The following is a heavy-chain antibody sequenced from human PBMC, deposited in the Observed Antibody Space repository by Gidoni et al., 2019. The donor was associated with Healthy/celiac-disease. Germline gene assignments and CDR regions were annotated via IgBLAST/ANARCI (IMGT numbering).Heavy chain of an antibody. D-gene: IGHD3-10*01. Sequence: EVQLVESGGGLVQPGGSLSLSCAASGFTFSRYWMSWVRPVPGKGLEWVANIKQDGSEKYYVDSVKGRFTISRDNAKNSLYLQMNSLRAEDTAVYYCARSRHTMVRGVIKGDYYYYYGMDVWGQGTTVTVSS. CDR2: IKQDGSEK. CDR1: GFTFSRYW. J-gene: IGHJ6*02. V-gene: IGHV3-7*04. CDR3: ARSRHTMVRGVIKGDYYYYYGMDV.